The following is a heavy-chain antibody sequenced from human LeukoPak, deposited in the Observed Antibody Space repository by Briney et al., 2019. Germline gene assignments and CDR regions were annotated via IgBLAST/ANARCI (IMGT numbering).Heavy chain of an antibody. Sequence: GGSLRLSCAASGFTFSSYVMTWVRQAPGKGLEWVSGISGSGGSTYYADSVKDRFTISRDNSKNTLYLQMNSLRAEDTAVYYCAKDRSSSWYHPTDYWGQGTLVTVSS. CDR2: ISGSGGST. V-gene: IGHV3-23*01. CDR1: GFTFSSYV. D-gene: IGHD6-19*01. CDR3: AKDRSSSWYHPTDY. J-gene: IGHJ4*02.